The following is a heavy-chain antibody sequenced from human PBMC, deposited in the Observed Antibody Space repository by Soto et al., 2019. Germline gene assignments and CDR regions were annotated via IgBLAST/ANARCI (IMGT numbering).Heavy chain of an antibody. J-gene: IGHJ3*01. Sequence: PGGSLRLSCAASGFAFSRHGLHWVRQAPGKGLEYVSAISGDAFSTYYANSVKGRSTISRDNSKNTLYLQMGSLGTEDTAVYYCAREKAALDAYAFWGRRSMVTVSS. V-gene: IGHV3-64*01. D-gene: IGHD2-15*01. CDR2: ISGDAFST. CDR3: AREKAALDAYAF. CDR1: GFAFSRHG.